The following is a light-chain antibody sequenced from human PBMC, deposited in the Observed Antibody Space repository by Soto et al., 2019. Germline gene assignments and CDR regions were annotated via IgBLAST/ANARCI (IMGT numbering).Light chain of an antibody. CDR3: CSYAGSYSSL. Sequence: QSALTQPRSVSGSPGQSVTISCTGTSSDVGGHNYVSWYQHHPGKAPKLIIYDVNKRPSGVPDRFSGSKSGNTASLTISGLQAEDEADYYCCSYAGSYSSLFGTGTKLTVL. CDR1: SSDVGGHNY. CDR2: DVN. J-gene: IGLJ1*01. V-gene: IGLV2-11*01.